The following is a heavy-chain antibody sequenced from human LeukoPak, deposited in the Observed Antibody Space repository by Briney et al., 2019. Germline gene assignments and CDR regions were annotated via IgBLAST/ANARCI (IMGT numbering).Heavy chain of an antibody. V-gene: IGHV3-48*01. CDR3: ARAYDTSGYYHAFDI. CDR2: ISSSTSTI. Sequence: PGGSLRRSCAASGCTFSTYSMNWVRQAPGKGLEGVSYISSSTSTIYYADSVKGRFTICRDNAKNSLCLQMNSLRAEDTAVYYCARAYDTSGYYHAFDIWGQGTVVTVSS. J-gene: IGHJ3*02. D-gene: IGHD3-22*01. CDR1: GCTFSTYS.